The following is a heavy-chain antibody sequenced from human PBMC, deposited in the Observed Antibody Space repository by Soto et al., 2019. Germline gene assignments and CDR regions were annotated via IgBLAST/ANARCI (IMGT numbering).Heavy chain of an antibody. CDR1: GYTFTSYG. CDR3: ATFSIAAADPYGMDV. J-gene: IGHJ6*02. D-gene: IGHD6-13*01. Sequence: QVQLVQSGAEVKKPGASVKVSCKASGYTFTSYGFSWVRQAPGQGLEWMGWISAYNGNTNYAQKVQGRVTMTTDTATSTGYMELSSLRSDDTAVYYCATFSIAAADPYGMDVWGQGTTVTVSS. CDR2: ISAYNGNT. V-gene: IGHV1-18*01.